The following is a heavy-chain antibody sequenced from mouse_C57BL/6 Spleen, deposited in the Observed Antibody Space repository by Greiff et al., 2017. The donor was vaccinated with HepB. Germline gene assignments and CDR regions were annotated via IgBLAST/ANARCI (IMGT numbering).Heavy chain of an antibody. J-gene: IGHJ1*03. V-gene: IGHV1-64*01. Sequence: VKLQQPGAELVKPGASVKLSCKASGYTFTSYWMHWVKQRPGQGLEWIGMIHPNSGSTNYNEKFKSKATLTVDKSSSTAYMQLSSLTSEDSAVYYCAMGYYGNSWYFDVWGTGTTVAVSS. CDR1: GYTFTSYW. D-gene: IGHD2-1*01. CDR2: IHPNSGST. CDR3: AMGYYGNSWYFDV.